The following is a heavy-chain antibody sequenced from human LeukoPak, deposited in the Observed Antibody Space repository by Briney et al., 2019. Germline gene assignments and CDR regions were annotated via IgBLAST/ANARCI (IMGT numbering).Heavy chain of an antibody. CDR3: ARRNYDSSGYYYGLAFDI. CDR1: GGSISSYY. Sequence: SETLSLTCTVSGGSISSYYGSWVRQPPGKGLEWVGYIYYSGSTNYNPSLKSRVTISVDTSKNQFSLKLSSVTAADTAVYYCARRNYDSSGYYYGLAFDIWGQGTMVTVSS. D-gene: IGHD3-22*01. J-gene: IGHJ3*02. V-gene: IGHV4-59*08. CDR2: IYYSGST.